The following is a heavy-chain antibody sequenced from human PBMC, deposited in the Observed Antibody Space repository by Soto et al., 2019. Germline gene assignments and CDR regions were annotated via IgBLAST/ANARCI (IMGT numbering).Heavy chain of an antibody. CDR1: GGSMSSYY. D-gene: IGHD3-10*01. CDR3: ARRHFRVRENLDGMDV. J-gene: IGHJ6*02. V-gene: IGHV4-59*01. CDR2: IYYSGST. Sequence: SETLSLTCTVSGGSMSSYYWSWIRQPPGKGLEWIGYIYYSGSTNYNPSLKGRVTMSVDTPKNQFSLKLSSVTAADTAVYYCARRHFRVRENLDGMDVWGQGTTVTVSS.